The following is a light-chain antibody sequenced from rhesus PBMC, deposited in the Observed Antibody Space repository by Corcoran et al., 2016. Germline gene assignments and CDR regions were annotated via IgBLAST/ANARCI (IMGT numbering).Light chain of an antibody. CDR3: QHYYDSPYS. CDR1: QSIYIN. J-gene: IGKJ2*01. V-gene: IGKV1S8*01. Sequence: DIQMTQSPSALSASVGDRVTVSCRASQSIYINLAWYQQKPGKAPQLLIYGASNLHSGIPSRFSGGGSGTDFTLTISSLQPEDSAVYFCQHYYDSPYSFGQGTKVEIK. CDR2: GAS.